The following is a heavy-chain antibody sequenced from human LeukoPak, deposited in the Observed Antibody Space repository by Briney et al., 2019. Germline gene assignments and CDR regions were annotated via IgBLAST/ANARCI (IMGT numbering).Heavy chain of an antibody. D-gene: IGHD3-10*01. CDR2: IYYSGST. CDR3: ARRVTMVRVWFDP. V-gene: IGHV4-39*01. CDR1: GGSISSSSYY. Sequence: PSETLSLTCTVSGGSISSSSYYWGWIRQPPGKGLEWIGSIYYSGSTYYNPSLKSRVTISVDTSKNQFSLKLSSVTAADTAVYYCARRVTMVRVWFDPWGQGTLVTVSS. J-gene: IGHJ5*02.